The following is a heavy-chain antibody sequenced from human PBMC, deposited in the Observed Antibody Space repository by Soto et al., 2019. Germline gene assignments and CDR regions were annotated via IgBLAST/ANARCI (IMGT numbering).Heavy chain of an antibody. CDR3: ARGPTVGDF. Sequence: QVQLVQSGAEVRKPGASVKVSCKASGYSFTSYGITWVRQAPGQGLEWMGGTYKSNTNYAQKAQGRVTMTTDTSTSTAYMELRSLTSDDTAVYYWARGPTVGDFWGQGTLVTVSS. J-gene: IGHJ3*01. CDR1: GYSFTSYG. CDR2: TYKSNT. V-gene: IGHV1-18*01. D-gene: IGHD3-16*01.